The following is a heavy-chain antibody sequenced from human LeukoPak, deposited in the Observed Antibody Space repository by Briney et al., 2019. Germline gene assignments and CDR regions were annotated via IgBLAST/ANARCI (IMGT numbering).Heavy chain of an antibody. CDR2: INTNTGNP. D-gene: IGHD2-2*01. V-gene: IGHV7-4-1*02. J-gene: IGHJ3*02. Sequence: ASVKVSCKASGYTFTSYAMNWVRQATGQGLEWMGWINTNTGNPTYAQGFTGRFVFSLDTSVSTAYLQISSLKAEDTAVYYCARTAGAYCSSTSCYEEAFDIWGQGTMVTVSS. CDR3: ARTAGAYCSSTSCYEEAFDI. CDR1: GYTFTSYA.